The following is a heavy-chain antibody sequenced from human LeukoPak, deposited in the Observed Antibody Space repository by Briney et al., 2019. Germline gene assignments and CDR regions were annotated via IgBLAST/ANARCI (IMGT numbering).Heavy chain of an antibody. J-gene: IGHJ6*02. CDR1: GGSMSSGSYY. V-gene: IGHV4-61*02. D-gene: IGHD3-3*01. CDR2: IYTSGST. Sequence: PSETLSLTCTVSGGSMSSGSYYWSWIRQPAGKGLEWIGRIYTSGSTNYNPSLKSRVTISVDTSKNQFSLKLSSVTAADTAVYYCARERFVYGMDVWGQGTTVTVSS. CDR3: ARERFVYGMDV.